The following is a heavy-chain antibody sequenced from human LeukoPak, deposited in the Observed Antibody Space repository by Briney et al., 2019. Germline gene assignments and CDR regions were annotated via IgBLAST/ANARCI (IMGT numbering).Heavy chain of an antibody. CDR1: GFTFSNYG. V-gene: IGHV3-11*06. J-gene: IGHJ4*02. CDR2: ISSSSSYT. D-gene: IGHD5-18*01. CDR3: ASGPAMVGY. Sequence: GGSLRLSCVASGFTFSNYGMSWVRQAPGKGLEWVSYISSSSSYTNYADPVKGRFTISRDNAKNSLYLQMNSLRAEDTAVYFCASGPAMVGYWGQGTLVTVSS.